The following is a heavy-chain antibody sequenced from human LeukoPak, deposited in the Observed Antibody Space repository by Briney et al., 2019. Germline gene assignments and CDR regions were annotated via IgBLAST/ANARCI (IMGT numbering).Heavy chain of an antibody. CDR3: ARDLTNYYYGMDV. Sequence: GGSLRLSCAASGFTFSSYAMHWARQAPGKGLEWVAVISYDGSNKYYADSVKGRFTISRDNSKNTLYLQMNSLRAEDTAVYYCARDLTNYYYGMDVWGQGTTVTVSS. V-gene: IGHV3-30*04. J-gene: IGHJ6*02. CDR2: ISYDGSNK. CDR1: GFTFSSYA.